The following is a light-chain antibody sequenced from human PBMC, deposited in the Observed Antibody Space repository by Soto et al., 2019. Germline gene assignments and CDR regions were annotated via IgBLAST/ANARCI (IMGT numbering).Light chain of an antibody. Sequence: DIVMTQSPDSLAVSLGERATINCKSSQSVLFSPNNKDYLAWYQQKPGQPPKLLIYWASTRESGVPDRFSGSGSETDFNLTISSLQAEDVASYYCQQYHSAPQTFGQGTKVEIK. CDR1: QSVLFSPNNKDY. V-gene: IGKV4-1*01. CDR3: QQYHSAPQT. CDR2: WAS. J-gene: IGKJ1*01.